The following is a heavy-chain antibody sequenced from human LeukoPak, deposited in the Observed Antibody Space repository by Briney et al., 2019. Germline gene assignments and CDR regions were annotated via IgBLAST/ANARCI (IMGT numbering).Heavy chain of an antibody. CDR1: GFIFSSYS. Sequence: GGSLRLSCEASGFIFSSYSMDWIRQAPGKGLEWVSSITGGDPSMNYADSVRGRFTISRDNAKSSLYLQMNSLRGEDTAMYYCAELGITMIGGVWGKGTTVTISS. CDR2: ITGGDPSM. D-gene: IGHD3-10*02. CDR3: AELGITMIGGV. V-gene: IGHV3-21*06. J-gene: IGHJ6*04.